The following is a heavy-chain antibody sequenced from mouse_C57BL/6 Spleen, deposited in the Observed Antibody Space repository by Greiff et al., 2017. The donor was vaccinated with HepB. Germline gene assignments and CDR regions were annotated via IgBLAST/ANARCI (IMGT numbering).Heavy chain of an antibody. V-gene: IGHV1-54*01. J-gene: IGHJ2*01. CDR3: AREEAYFDY. CDR1: GYAFTNYL. Sequence: VQLQQSGAELVRPGTSVKVSCKASGYAFTNYLIEWVKQRPGQGLEWIGVINPGSGGTNYNEKFKGKATLTADKSSSTAYMQLSSLTSEDSAVYFGAREEAYFDYWGQGTTLTVSS. CDR2: INPGSGGT.